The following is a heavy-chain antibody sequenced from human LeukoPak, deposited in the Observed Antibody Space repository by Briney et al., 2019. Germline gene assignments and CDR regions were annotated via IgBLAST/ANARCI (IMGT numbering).Heavy chain of an antibody. V-gene: IGHV4-34*01. CDR1: GGSFSGYY. CDR3: ARGAERDFQH. Sequence: PSETLSLTCAVYGGSFSGYYWSWVRQPPGKGLEWIGEINHSGSTNYNPSLKSRVTISVDTSKNQFSLKLSSVTAADTAVHYCARGAERDFQHWGQGTLVTVSS. CDR2: INHSGST. J-gene: IGHJ1*01. D-gene: IGHD5-24*01.